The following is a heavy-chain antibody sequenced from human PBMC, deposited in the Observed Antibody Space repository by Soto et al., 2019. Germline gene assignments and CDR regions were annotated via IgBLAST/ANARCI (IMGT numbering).Heavy chain of an antibody. J-gene: IGHJ6*02. CDR3: ASPSKDDYGDRGVAPSYYYYYYGMDV. Sequence: PSETLSLTCTVSGGSISSSSYYWGWIRQPPGKGLEWIGSIYYSGSTYYNPSLKSRVTISVDTSKNQFSLKLSSVTAADTAVYYCASPSKDDYGDRGVAPSYYYYYYGMDVWGQGTTVTVSS. CDR2: IYYSGST. V-gene: IGHV4-39*01. D-gene: IGHD4-17*01. CDR1: GGSISSSSYY.